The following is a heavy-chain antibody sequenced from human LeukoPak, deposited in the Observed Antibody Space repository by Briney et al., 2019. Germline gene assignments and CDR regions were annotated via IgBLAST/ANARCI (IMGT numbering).Heavy chain of an antibody. J-gene: IGHJ3*02. D-gene: IGHD2-15*01. Sequence: SETLSLTCTVSGYSISSGYYWGWIRQPPGKGLEWIGSIYHSGSTYYNPSLKSRVTISVDTSKNQFSLKLSSVTAADTAVYYCARDPGYCSGGSCYPFRLDIWGRGTMVTVSS. V-gene: IGHV4-38-2*02. CDR2: IYHSGST. CDR3: ARDPGYCSGGSCYPFRLDI. CDR1: GYSISSGYY.